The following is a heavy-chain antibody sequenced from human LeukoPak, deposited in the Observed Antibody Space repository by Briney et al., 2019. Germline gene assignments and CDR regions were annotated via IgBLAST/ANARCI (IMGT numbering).Heavy chain of an antibody. CDR2: INSDGSST. Sequence: PGGSLRLSCAASGFTFSSYWMHWVRQAPGKGLVWVSRINSDGSSTSYADSVKGRFTISRDNAKNTLYPQMNSLRAEDTAVYYCARAGGLGIQNYYYYMDVWGKGTTVTVSS. V-gene: IGHV3-74*01. J-gene: IGHJ6*03. D-gene: IGHD7-27*01. CDR3: ARAGGLGIQNYYYYMDV. CDR1: GFTFSSYW.